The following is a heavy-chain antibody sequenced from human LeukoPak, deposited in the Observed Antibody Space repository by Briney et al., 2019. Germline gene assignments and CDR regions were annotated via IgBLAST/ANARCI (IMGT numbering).Heavy chain of an antibody. CDR2: ISYDGSNK. J-gene: IGHJ4*02. V-gene: IGHV3-30*01. CDR3: ARAPWGSVMGY. Sequence: AGGSLRLSCAASGFTFSSYAMHWVRQAPGKGLEWVAVISYDGSNKYYADSVKGRFTISRDNSKNTLYLQMNSLRAEDTAVYYCARAPWGSVMGYWGPGTLVTVSS. CDR1: GFTFSSYA. D-gene: IGHD7-27*01.